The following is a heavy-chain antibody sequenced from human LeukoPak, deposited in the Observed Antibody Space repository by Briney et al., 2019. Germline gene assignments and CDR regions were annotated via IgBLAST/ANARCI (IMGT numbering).Heavy chain of an antibody. Sequence: GGSLRLSCAASGFTFSSYVMHWVRQAPGKGLDWVAFIRYDGSNRYYADSVKGRFTISRDSSKNTLYLQMNSLRTEDTAVYYCAKVGSGYYCIDYFDYWGQGTLVTVSS. CDR3: AKVGSGYYCIDYFDY. CDR2: IRYDGSNR. V-gene: IGHV3-30*02. J-gene: IGHJ4*02. D-gene: IGHD3-22*01. CDR1: GFTFSSYV.